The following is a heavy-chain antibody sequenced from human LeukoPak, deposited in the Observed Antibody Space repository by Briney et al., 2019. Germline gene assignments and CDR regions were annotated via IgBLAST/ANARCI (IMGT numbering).Heavy chain of an antibody. J-gene: IGHJ4*02. CDR1: GFTFSNYG. CDR2: ISYDGSNK. D-gene: IGHD3-10*01. Sequence: GRSLRLSCAASGFTFSNYGMHWVRQAPGKGLEWVSVISYDGSNKYYADSVKGRFSISRDNSKNTLYLQMNSLRDEDTAVYYCAKDVYGSGTYTQAAFDYWGQGTLVTVSS. V-gene: IGHV3-30*18. CDR3: AKDVYGSGTYTQAAFDY.